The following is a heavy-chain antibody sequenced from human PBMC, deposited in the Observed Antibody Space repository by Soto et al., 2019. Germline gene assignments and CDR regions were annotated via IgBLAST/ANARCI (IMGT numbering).Heavy chain of an antibody. CDR1: GFTFSSYA. Sequence: EVQLLESGGGLVQPGGSLRLSCAASGFTFSSYAMSWVRQAPGKGLEWVSAISGSGGSTYYAASVKGRFTISRDNSKNTLYLQMNSLRAEDTAVYYCANGAGYSYGYGLQANWGQGPLVTVSS. D-gene: IGHD5-18*01. V-gene: IGHV3-23*01. CDR2: ISGSGGST. CDR3: ANGAGYSYGYGLQAN. J-gene: IGHJ4*02.